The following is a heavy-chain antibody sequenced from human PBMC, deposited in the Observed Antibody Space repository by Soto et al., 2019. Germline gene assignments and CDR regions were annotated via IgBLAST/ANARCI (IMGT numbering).Heavy chain of an antibody. V-gene: IGHV1-58*01. J-gene: IGHJ3*02. Sequence: AASVKVSCKASGFTFTSSAVQWVRQARGQRLEWIGWIVVGSGNTNYAQKFQERVTITRDMSTSTAYMELSSLRSEDTAVYYCAAESPYSSGYYYSIGGLAFDIWGQGTMVTVSS. CDR2: IVVGSGNT. D-gene: IGHD3-22*01. CDR3: AAESPYSSGYYYSIGGLAFDI. CDR1: GFTFTSSA.